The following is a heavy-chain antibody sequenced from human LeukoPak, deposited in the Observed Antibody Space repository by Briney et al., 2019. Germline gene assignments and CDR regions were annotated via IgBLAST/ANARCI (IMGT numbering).Heavy chain of an antibody. CDR3: ARDVLR. Sequence: PPETLSLTCTVSGDSITSGGYYWSWIRQRPGKGLEWIGYIYKTGSTYYSPSLKSRVTMSVDTSRNQFSLKLNSVTAADTAVYYCARDVLRWGQGTLVTVSS. V-gene: IGHV4-31*03. CDR2: IYKTGST. J-gene: IGHJ4*02. CDR1: GDSITSGGYY.